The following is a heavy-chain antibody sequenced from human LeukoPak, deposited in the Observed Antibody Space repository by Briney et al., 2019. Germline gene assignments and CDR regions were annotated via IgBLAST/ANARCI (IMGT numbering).Heavy chain of an antibody. CDR3: ARSGHLGYYYDSKI. J-gene: IGHJ4*02. D-gene: IGHD3-22*01. Sequence: GESLKISCKAFGYSFTDYWIAWVRQMPGKGLEWMGIIYPGDSDTRYSPSFEGQVTISVDKSISTAYLQWSSLKASDTAMYYCARSGHLGYYYDSKIWGQGTLVTVTS. CDR1: GYSFTDYW. V-gene: IGHV5-51*01. CDR2: IYPGDSDT.